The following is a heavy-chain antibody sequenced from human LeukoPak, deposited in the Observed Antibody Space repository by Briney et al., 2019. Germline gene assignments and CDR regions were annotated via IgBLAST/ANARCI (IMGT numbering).Heavy chain of an antibody. D-gene: IGHD3-3*01. CDR2: ISGSGGST. V-gene: IGHV3-23*01. Sequence: TGGSLRLSCAASGFTFSSYAMSWVRQAPGKGLEWVLAISGSGGSTYYADSVKGRFTISRDNAKNSLYLQMNSLRAEDTAVYYCASNDPLTYYDFWSGTPAEYFQHWGQGTLVTVSS. CDR1: GFTFSSYA. CDR3: ASNDPLTYYDFWSGTPAEYFQH. J-gene: IGHJ1*01.